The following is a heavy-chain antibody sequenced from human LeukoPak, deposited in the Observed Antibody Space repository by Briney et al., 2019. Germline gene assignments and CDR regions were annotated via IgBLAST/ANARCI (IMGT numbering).Heavy chain of an antibody. Sequence: GGSLRLSCAASGFNFANHAMSWVRQTPGKGLEWVSAISGGGDITYYADSVTGRFTISRDNSKDTLFLRMHSLRPGDTAVYYCVREDTPATANYWGQGTLVTISS. CDR1: GFNFANHA. V-gene: IGHV3-23*01. J-gene: IGHJ4*02. CDR3: VREDTPATANY. CDR2: ISGGGDIT. D-gene: IGHD2-21*02.